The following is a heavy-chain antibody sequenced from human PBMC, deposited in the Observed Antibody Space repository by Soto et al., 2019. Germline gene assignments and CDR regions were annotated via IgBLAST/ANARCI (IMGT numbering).Heavy chain of an antibody. Sequence: QVQLQQWGAGLLKPSETLSLTCAVYGGSFSGYYWSWIRQPPGKGLEWIGEINHSGSTNYNPSLKSRVTRSVDTSKNQFSLKLSSVTAADTAVYYCARATPGPAAADFDYWGQGTLVTVSS. V-gene: IGHV4-34*01. J-gene: IGHJ4*02. CDR3: ARATPGPAAADFDY. CDR2: INHSGST. D-gene: IGHD2-2*01. CDR1: GGSFSGYY.